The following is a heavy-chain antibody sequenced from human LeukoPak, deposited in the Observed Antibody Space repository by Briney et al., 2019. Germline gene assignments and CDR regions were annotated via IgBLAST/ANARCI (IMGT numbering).Heavy chain of an antibody. Sequence: KTSETLSLTCTVSGGSISSYYWSWIRQPPGKGLKWIGYIYYSGSTNYNPSLKSRVTISVDTSKNQFSLRLNSVTAADTAVYYCAREGTMVRGLAFDIWGQGTMVTVSS. V-gene: IGHV4-59*01. J-gene: IGHJ3*02. CDR3: AREGTMVRGLAFDI. CDR1: GGSISSYY. D-gene: IGHD3-10*01. CDR2: IYYSGST.